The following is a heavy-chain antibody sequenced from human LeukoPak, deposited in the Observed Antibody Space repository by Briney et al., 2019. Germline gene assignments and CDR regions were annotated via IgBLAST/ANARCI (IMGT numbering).Heavy chain of an antibody. CDR3: VRGGGSFDY. J-gene: IGHJ4*02. CDR2: IKQDGSDK. CDR1: GFTFSSHW. V-gene: IGHV3-7*04. Sequence: GGSLRLSCAASGFTFSSHWMSWVRQAPGKGLEWVANIKQDGSDKYHVDSVKGRFTISRDNAKNSLYLQMNSLRAGDTAVYYCVRGGGSFDYWGQGTLVTVSS. D-gene: IGHD3-16*01.